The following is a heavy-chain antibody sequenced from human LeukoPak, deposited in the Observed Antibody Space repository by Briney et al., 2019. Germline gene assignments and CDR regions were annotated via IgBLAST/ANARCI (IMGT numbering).Heavy chain of an antibody. CDR3: ARGVVAAHLRWFDP. V-gene: IGHV3-30*02. CDR2: IRYDGSNK. D-gene: IGHD2-15*01. Sequence: PGGSLRLSCAASGFTFSSYGMHWVRQAPGKGLEWVAFIRYDGSNKYYADSVKGRFTISRDNSKNTLYLQMNSLRAEDTAVYYCARGVVAAHLRWFDPWGQGTLVTVSS. CDR1: GFTFSSYG. J-gene: IGHJ5*02.